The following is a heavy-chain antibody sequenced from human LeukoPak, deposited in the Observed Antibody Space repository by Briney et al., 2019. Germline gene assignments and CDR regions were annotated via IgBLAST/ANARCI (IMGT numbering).Heavy chain of an antibody. CDR3: ARGGTWPSSAGYYYYYGMDV. CDR2: INAGTGDT. CDR1: GYTFTSYA. Sequence: ASVKVSCKASGYTFTSYAMHWVRQAPGERLEWMGWINAGTGDTKYSQKFQGRVTITRDTSASTAYMELSGLRSEDTAVYYCARGGTWPSSAGYYYYYGMDVWGQGTTVTVSS. D-gene: IGHD6-6*01. J-gene: IGHJ6*02. V-gene: IGHV1-3*01.